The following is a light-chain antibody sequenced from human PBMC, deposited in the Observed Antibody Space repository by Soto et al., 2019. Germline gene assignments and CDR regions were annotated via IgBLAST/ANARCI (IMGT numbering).Light chain of an antibody. CDR1: QSISSY. V-gene: IGKV1-39*01. CDR3: QQSYSTPWT. CDR2: AAS. J-gene: IGKJ1*01. Sequence: DIQMTQSPSSLSASVGDRVTITCRASQSISSYLNWYQQKPGKAPKLLIYAASRLQSGVPSRFSGSGSGTDFPLTISSLQPEDFATYYCQQSYSTPWTFGQGTKVDIK.